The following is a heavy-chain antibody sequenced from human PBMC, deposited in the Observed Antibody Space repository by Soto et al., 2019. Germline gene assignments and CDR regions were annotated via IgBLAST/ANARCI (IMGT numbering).Heavy chain of an antibody. CDR1: GDSISSSSYN. J-gene: IGHJ4*02. CDR2: MYYSGNT. V-gene: IGHV4-39*01. CDR3: ARPKLGGWYPWAY. D-gene: IGHD6-19*01. Sequence: QLQLQESGPGLVKPSETLSLTCTVSGDSISSSSYNWGWIRQPPGKGLEWIGSMYYSGNTYYNPSIKSRVTISVAPSKNQFSLNLSSVTAADTAVYYCARPKLGGWYPWAYWCQGTLVTVSS.